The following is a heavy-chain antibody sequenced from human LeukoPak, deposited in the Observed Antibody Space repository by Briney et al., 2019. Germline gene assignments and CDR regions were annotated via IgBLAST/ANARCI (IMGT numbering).Heavy chain of an antibody. Sequence: ASVKVSCKASGYTFTSYYMHWVRQAPGQGPEWMGTINPSGGSTTYAQNFQGRLTMTTDMSASTVYMELSSLRSDDTAVYYYARDNSNWFFDLWGRGTLVTVSS. V-gene: IGHV1-46*01. CDR3: ARDNSNWFFDL. J-gene: IGHJ2*01. D-gene: IGHD2/OR15-2a*01. CDR2: INPSGGST. CDR1: GYTFTSYY.